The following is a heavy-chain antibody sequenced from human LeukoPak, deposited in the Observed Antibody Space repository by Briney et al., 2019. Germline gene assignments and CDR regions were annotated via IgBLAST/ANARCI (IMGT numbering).Heavy chain of an antibody. V-gene: IGHV4-39*01. CDR1: GGSISSSSYY. J-gene: IGHJ3*02. CDR2: IYYSGST. D-gene: IGHD4-17*01. Sequence: SETLSLTCTAPGGSISSSSYYWGWIRQPPGKGLEWIGSIYYSGSTYYNPSLKGRVTISVDTSKNQFSLQLSSVTAADTAVYYCATPYGDYAYAFDIWGQGTMVTVSS. CDR3: ATPYGDYAYAFDI.